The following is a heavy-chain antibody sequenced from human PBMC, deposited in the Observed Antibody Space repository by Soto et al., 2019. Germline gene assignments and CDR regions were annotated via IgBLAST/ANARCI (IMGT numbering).Heavy chain of an antibody. CDR3: ARDTYYYGSGSYYPYYGMDV. J-gene: IGHJ6*02. CDR1: GFTFSSYA. Sequence: QPGGSLRLSCAASGFTFSSYAMHWVRQAPGKGLEWVAVISYDGSNKYYADSVKGRFTISRDNSKNTLYLQMNSLRAEDTAVYYCARDTYYYGSGSYYPYYGMDVWGQGTTVTVSS. V-gene: IGHV3-30-3*01. CDR2: ISYDGSNK. D-gene: IGHD3-10*01.